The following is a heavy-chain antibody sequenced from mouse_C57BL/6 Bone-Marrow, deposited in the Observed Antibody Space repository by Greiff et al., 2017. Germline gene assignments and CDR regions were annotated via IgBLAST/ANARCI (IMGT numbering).Heavy chain of an antibody. V-gene: IGHV1-19*01. CDR3: MYDYYVSWFAY. CDR1: GYTFTDYY. Sequence: VQLQQSGPVLVKPGASVKMSCKASGYTFTDYYMNWVKQSPGKSLEWIGVINPYNGGTSYNQKFKGKATLTVDKSSSTAYMELNSLTSEDSAVYYCMYDYYVSWFAYWGQGTLVTVSA. D-gene: IGHD1-1*01. J-gene: IGHJ3*01. CDR2: INPYNGGT.